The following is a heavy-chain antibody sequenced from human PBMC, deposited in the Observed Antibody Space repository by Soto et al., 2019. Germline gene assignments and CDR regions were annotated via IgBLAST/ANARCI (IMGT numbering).Heavy chain of an antibody. Sequence: QVQLVQSGDEVKKPGASVKVSCKASGYIFVNYGIAWVRQAPRQGLEWMGWISPYTGNTHSASKVQGRLTMTTDTSTSTAYKDLGSLTSDDKGLYYCLMVDNYVTPTPQDVWGQGTTVTGSS. D-gene: IGHD3-16*01. CDR3: LMVDNYVTPTPQDV. V-gene: IGHV1-18*01. J-gene: IGHJ6*02. CDR1: GYIFVNYG. CDR2: ISPYTGNT.